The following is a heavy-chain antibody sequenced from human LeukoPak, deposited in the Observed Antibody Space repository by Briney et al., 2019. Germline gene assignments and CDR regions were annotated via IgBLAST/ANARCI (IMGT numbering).Heavy chain of an antibody. V-gene: IGHV3-15*01. CDR2: IKSKTDGGTT. J-gene: IGHJ4*02. CDR3: TTVGYNWNGGGDY. D-gene: IGHD1-1*01. CDR1: GFTFSDYY. Sequence: GGSLRLSCAASGFTFSDYYMSWVRQAPGKGLEWVGRIKSKTDGGTTDYAAPVKGRFTISRDDSKNTLYLQMNSLKTEDTAVYYCTTVGYNWNGGGDYWGQGTLVTVSS.